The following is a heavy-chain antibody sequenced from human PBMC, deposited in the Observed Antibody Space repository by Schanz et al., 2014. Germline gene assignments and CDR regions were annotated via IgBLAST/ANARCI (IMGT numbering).Heavy chain of an antibody. J-gene: IGHJ4*02. CDR1: GFMFEDYD. Sequence: EEQLVESGGGLVQPGRSLRLSCAASGFMFEDYDMHWVRQAPGKGLEWVSAITDSGGSTYYADSVKGRFTISRDNSKNTLYLQMNSLRAEDTAIYYCAKYRYSVFDFDYWGQGTLVTVSS. V-gene: IGHV3-23*04. D-gene: IGHD3-16*02. CDR3: AKYRYSVFDFDY. CDR2: ITDSGGST.